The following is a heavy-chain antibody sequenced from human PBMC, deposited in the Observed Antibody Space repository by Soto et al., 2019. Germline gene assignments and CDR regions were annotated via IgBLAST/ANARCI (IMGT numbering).Heavy chain of an antibody. CDR1: GYTFASYG. CDR3: ARDVASGGTTWFDT. J-gene: IGHJ5*02. CDR2: ISAYNGHT. V-gene: IGHV1-18*01. D-gene: IGHD1-1*01. Sequence: QVQLVQSGAEVKKPGASVKVSCKASGYTFASYGISWVRQAPGQGLEWMGWISAYNGHTYYPQKLQGRVTMTTDISTSTAYMELRSLSSVDTAVYYCARDVASGGTTWFDTWGQGTLVTVSS.